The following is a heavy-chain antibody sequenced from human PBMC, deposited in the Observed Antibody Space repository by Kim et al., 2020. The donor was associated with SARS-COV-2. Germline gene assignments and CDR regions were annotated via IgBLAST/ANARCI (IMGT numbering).Heavy chain of an antibody. V-gene: IGHV3-74*03. Sequence: GGSLRLSCVASGFSFSDSWMHWVRQVPGKGLMWASRINGDGSSIKYADSVNGRFTISRDNAKNTQYLQMNTLRAEDTAVYYCAISPGGYYSFWGQGTLVTVSS. CDR3: AISPGGYYSF. J-gene: IGHJ4*02. CDR2: INGDGSSI. D-gene: IGHD3-22*01. CDR1: GFSFSDSW.